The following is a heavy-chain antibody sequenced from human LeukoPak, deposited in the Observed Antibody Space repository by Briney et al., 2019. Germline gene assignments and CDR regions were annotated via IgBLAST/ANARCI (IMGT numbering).Heavy chain of an antibody. J-gene: IGHJ4*02. CDR2: IYYSGST. V-gene: IGHV4-39*07. CDR1: GGSISSSSYY. D-gene: IGHD3-22*01. Sequence: SETLSLTCTVSGGSISSSSYYWGWIRQPPGKGLEWIGSIYYSGSTYYNPSLKSRVTISVDTSKNQFSLKLSSVTAADTAVYYCARDRDYYDSSGGGSFDYWGQGTLVTVSS. CDR3: ARDRDYYDSSGGGSFDY.